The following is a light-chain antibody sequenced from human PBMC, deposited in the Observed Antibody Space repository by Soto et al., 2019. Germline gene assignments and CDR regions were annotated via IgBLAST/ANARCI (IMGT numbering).Light chain of an antibody. Sequence: DIQMTQSPYSLSAAVGDRVTIACRASQNINTYLNWYQQKPGKAPKLLIFDAARLQSGVPSRFSGGGSRTDFTLTITSLQPEDFATYYCQQTSSAPFTFGPGTKVDIK. CDR2: DAA. V-gene: IGKV1-39*01. CDR3: QQTSSAPFT. CDR1: QNINTY. J-gene: IGKJ3*01.